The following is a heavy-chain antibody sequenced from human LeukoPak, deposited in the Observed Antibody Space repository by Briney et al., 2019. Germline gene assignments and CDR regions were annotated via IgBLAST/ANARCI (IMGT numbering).Heavy chain of an antibody. CDR2: SWYDGGTK. CDR1: PLPFRIYD. Sequence: GGSLRLSSAASPLPFRIYDIHWVRQAPGNGLEWVALSWYDGGTKYYADSVQGRFTISRDDSKNTVYLQINSLRSEDTAVYYWARVRGVVVCAEGHYYYYGLDVWGQGTTVTVSS. CDR3: ARVRGVVVCAEGHYYYYGLDV. D-gene: IGHD3-10*01. V-gene: IGHV3-33*01. J-gene: IGHJ6*02.